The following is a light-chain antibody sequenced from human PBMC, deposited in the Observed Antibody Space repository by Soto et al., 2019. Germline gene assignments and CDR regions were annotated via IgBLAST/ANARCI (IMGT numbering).Light chain of an antibody. V-gene: IGKV3-15*01. CDR3: QPYSYWRRT. J-gene: IGKJ1*01. Sequence: EIVMTQSPATLSVSPGERATLSCRASQSVSSNLAGYQQKPGQAPRLLIYGASTRATGIPARFSGSGAGTEFTRAMRGLQCEGCAIHYWQPYSYWRRTVGQGTRVGIK. CDR2: GAS. CDR1: QSVSSN.